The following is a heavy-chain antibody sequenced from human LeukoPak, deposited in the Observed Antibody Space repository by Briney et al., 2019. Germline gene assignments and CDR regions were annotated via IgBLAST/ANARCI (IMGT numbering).Heavy chain of an antibody. D-gene: IGHD3-10*01. CDR2: ISFHNGNT. CDR1: GFELMHYG. J-gene: IGHJ4*02. Sequence: GASVKVSCKASGFELMHYGISWLRQAPGQGLEWMGWISFHNGNTLYAQNFQGRLTLTTDTPTSTAYMELRSLRSDDTALYYCARVTYYYGSGRGDEFDSWGQGSLVTVSS. V-gene: IGHV1-18*01. CDR3: ARVTYYYGSGRGDEFDS.